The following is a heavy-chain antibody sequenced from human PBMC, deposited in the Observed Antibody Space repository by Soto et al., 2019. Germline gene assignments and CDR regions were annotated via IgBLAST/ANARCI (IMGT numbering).Heavy chain of an antibody. J-gene: IGHJ3*02. CDR1: GGTFSSYA. V-gene: IGHV1-69*13. CDR3: ARRNPRGNAFDI. CDR2: IIPIFGTA. Sequence: SVKVSCKASGGTFSSYAISWVRQAPGQGLEWMGGIIPIFGTANYAQKFQGRVTITADESTSTAYMELSSLRSEDTAVDYCARRNPRGNAFDIWGQGTMVTVSS.